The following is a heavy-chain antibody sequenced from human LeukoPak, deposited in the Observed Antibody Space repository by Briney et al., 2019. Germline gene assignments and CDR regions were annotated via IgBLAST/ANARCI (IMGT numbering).Heavy chain of an antibody. CDR2: INHSGST. Sequence: PSETLSLTCAVYGGSFSSYYWSWLRQPPGKGLEWIGEINHSGSTNYNPSLKSRVTISVDTSKNQFSLKLSSVTAADTGVYYCARGYSNWYPRGNGFDPWGQGTLVTVSS. CDR3: ARGYSNWYPRGNGFDP. D-gene: IGHD6-13*01. CDR1: GGSFSSYY. J-gene: IGHJ5*02. V-gene: IGHV4-34*01.